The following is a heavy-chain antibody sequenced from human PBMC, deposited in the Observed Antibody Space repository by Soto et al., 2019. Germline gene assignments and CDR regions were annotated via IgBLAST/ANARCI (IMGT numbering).Heavy chain of an antibody. J-gene: IGHJ6*02. CDR3: ARAGVEVPV. CDR2: ISSSGSTI. Sequence: EVQLVGSGGGLGQPGGALRLSCAASGFTFSSYEMNWVRQAPGKGLEWVSYISSSGSTIYYADSVKGRFTISRDNAKNSLYLQMNSLRAEDTAVYYCARAGVEVPVWGQGTTVTVSS. V-gene: IGHV3-48*03. CDR1: GFTFSSYE. D-gene: IGHD2-15*01.